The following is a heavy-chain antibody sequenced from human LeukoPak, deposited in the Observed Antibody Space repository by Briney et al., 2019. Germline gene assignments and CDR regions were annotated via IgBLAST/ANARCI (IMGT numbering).Heavy chain of an antibody. CDR3: ARHGVSSGYVSAVDY. D-gene: IGHD3-22*01. CDR1: GGSISSSSYY. J-gene: IGHJ4*02. V-gene: IGHV4-39*01. Sequence: SETLSLTCTASGGSISSSSYYWGWIRQPPGKGLEWIGSIYYSGSTYYNPSLKSRVTISVDTSKNQFSLKLSSVTAAGTAVYYCARHGVSSGYVSAVDYWGQGTLVTVSS. CDR2: IYYSGST.